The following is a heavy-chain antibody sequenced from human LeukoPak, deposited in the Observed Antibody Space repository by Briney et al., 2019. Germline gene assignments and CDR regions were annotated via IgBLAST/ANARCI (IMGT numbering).Heavy chain of an antibody. D-gene: IGHD3-16*02. J-gene: IGHJ4*02. CDR2: ISSSSSYI. V-gene: IGHV3-21*01. CDR1: GFTFSSYS. Sequence: GGSLRLSCAASGFTFSSYSMNWVRLAPGKGLEWVSSISSSSSYIYYADSVKGRFTISRDNAKNSLYLQMNSLRAEDTAVYYCAGAIGYDYVWGSYRHPDYWGQGTLVTVSS. CDR3: AGAIGYDYVWGSYRHPDY.